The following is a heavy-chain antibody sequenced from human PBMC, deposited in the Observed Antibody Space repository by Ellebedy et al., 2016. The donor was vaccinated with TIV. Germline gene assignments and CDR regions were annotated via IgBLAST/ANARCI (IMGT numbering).Heavy chain of an antibody. Sequence: SETLSLXXTVSGDSVSRRSYYWSWIRQSPGKGLDWIGYIHSSGSTKYNPSLKSRLTISADTSKKHFSLRLNSATAADTAVYYCTYGINSDAFDIWGHGTLVTVSS. V-gene: IGHV4-61*03. CDR2: IHSSGST. J-gene: IGHJ3*02. D-gene: IGHD3-10*01. CDR3: TYGINSDAFDI. CDR1: GDSVSRRSYY.